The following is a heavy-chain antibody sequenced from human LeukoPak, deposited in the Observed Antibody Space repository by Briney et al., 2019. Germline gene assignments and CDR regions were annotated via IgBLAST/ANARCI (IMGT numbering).Heavy chain of an antibody. Sequence: GGSLRLSCAASGFTFSNHWMSWVRQAPGKELEWVANIKEDGSEKYYLDSVKGRFAISRDNAKNSVHLQMNSLRAEDTAVYYCARISTGFGEILDAFDVWGQGTMVTVSS. CDR1: GFTFSNHW. CDR3: ARISTGFGEILDAFDV. J-gene: IGHJ3*01. D-gene: IGHD3-10*01. CDR2: IKEDGSEK. V-gene: IGHV3-7*01.